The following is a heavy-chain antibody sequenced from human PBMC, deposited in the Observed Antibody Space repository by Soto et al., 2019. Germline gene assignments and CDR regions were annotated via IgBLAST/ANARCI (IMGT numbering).Heavy chain of an antibody. J-gene: IGHJ5*01. CDR3: ARSPVDTSMIYWFDP. CDR2: INHSGNT. Sequence: XALSLTCAVYGGFFSGYYLSWIRQPPGKGLEWIGEINHSGNTNYSPSLKSRVTMSLDRSNNQFSLNLSSVTAADAAVYYCARSPVDTSMIYWFDPWGQGILVTVSS. CDR1: GGFFSGYY. V-gene: IGHV4-34*01. D-gene: IGHD5-18*01.